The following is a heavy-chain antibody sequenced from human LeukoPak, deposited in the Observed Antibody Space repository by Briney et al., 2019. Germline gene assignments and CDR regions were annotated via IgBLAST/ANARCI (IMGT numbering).Heavy chain of an antibody. Sequence: GESLKISCKGSGYSFTSYWIGWVRQMPGKGLEWMGIIYPGDSDTRYSPSFQGQVTITADKSISTAYLQWSSLKASDTAMYYCARRIYNYGHPYFDYGGQGTLVTVSS. D-gene: IGHD5-18*01. CDR3: ARRIYNYGHPYFDY. J-gene: IGHJ4*02. CDR2: IYPGDSDT. CDR1: GYSFTSYW. V-gene: IGHV5-51*01.